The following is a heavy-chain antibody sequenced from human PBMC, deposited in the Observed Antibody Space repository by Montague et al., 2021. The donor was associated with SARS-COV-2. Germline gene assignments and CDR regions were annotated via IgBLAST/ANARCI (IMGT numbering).Heavy chain of an antibody. D-gene: IGHD3-22*01. CDR1: GASITSTNW. CDR3: ASTKESSGYYRPFDY. CDR2: IYHTGNT. V-gene: IGHV4-4*02. J-gene: IGHJ4*02. Sequence: SETLSLTCGVSGASITSTNWWSWVRQPTGKGLEWIGEIYHTGNTNYSPSLKNRVSISLDKSKNQLSLRLNSVTAADTAVYYCASTKESSGYYRPFDYWGQGILVTVSS.